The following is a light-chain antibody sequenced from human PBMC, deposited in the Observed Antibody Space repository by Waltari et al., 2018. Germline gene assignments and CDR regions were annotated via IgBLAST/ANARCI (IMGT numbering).Light chain of an antibody. Sequence: DIVMTQPPDSLAVSLGERATINCKSLRSVFYSPNNKNYLSWYQQKPGQPPKLLIYWASTRESGVPDRFSGSGSGTDFTLPISSLQAEDVALYYCQQFYGSPFTFGGGTKVEIK. CDR1: RSVFYSPNNKNY. CDR2: WAS. J-gene: IGKJ4*01. V-gene: IGKV4-1*01. CDR3: QQFYGSPFT.